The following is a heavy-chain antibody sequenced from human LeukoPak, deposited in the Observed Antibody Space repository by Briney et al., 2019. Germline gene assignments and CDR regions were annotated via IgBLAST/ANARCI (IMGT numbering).Heavy chain of an antibody. CDR1: GGSFSGYY. V-gene: IGHV4-34*01. Sequence: SETLSLTCAVYGGSFSGYYWSWIRQPPGKGLEWIGEINHSGSTNYNPSLKSRVTISVDTSKNQFSLKLSSVTAADTAVYYCARGGSRPRFLEVNWFDPSSQGTLVTVSS. D-gene: IGHD3-3*01. CDR2: INHSGST. CDR3: ARGGSRPRFLEVNWFDP. J-gene: IGHJ5*02.